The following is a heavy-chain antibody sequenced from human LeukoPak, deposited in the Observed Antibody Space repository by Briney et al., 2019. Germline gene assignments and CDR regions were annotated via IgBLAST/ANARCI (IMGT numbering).Heavy chain of an antibody. D-gene: IGHD5-12*01. V-gene: IGHV3-23*01. CDR1: GFAFSNYA. J-gene: IGHJ4*02. CDR2: ISGSGGST. CDR3: AKCEAYTGYVPHY. Sequence: GGSLRLSCAASGFAFSNYAMSWVRQAPEKGLEWVSTISGSGGSTFYADSVKGRFAIPRDNSGNTLYLQMNSLRAEDTAIYYCAKCEAYTGYVPHYWGQGTQVIVSS.